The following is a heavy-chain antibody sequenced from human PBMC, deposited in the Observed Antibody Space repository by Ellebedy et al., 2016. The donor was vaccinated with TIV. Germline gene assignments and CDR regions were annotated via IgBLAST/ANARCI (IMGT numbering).Heavy chain of an antibody. D-gene: IGHD5-18*01. CDR1: GYSFTSYW. CDR2: IYPGDSDT. V-gene: IGHV5-51*01. CDR3: ARHGEQLWSRDDWYFDL. Sequence: GGSLRLSCKGSGYSFTSYWIGWVRQMPGKGLEWMGIIYPGDSDTRYSPSFQGQVTISADKSISTAYLQWSSLKASDTAMYYCARHGEQLWSRDDWYFDLWGRGTLVTVSS. J-gene: IGHJ2*01.